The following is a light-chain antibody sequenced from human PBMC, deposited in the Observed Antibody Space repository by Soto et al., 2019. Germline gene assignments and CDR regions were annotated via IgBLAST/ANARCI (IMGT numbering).Light chain of an antibody. CDR2: EGS. V-gene: IGLV2-23*01. CDR1: SSDVGSYNL. CDR3: CSYAGTSTPYV. Sequence: QSVLTQPASVSGSPGQSITISCTGTSSDVGSYNLVSWYQQHPGKAPKLMIYEGSKRPSGVSNRFSGSKSGNTASLTISGLQAEDEADYYCCSYAGTSTPYVFGTGTTATV. J-gene: IGLJ1*01.